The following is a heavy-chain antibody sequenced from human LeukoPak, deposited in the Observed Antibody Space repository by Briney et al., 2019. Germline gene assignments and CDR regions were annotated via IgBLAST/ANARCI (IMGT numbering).Heavy chain of an antibody. Sequence: PGGSLRLSCAASGFTFSSYWMSWVRQAPGKGLEWVANINQDGSEKYYVDSVKGRVTISRDNAKNLLYLQMNSLRAEDTAVYYCARRRGYSYGVFDYWGQGTLVTVSS. CDR3: ARRRGYSYGVFDY. V-gene: IGHV3-7*01. D-gene: IGHD5-18*01. CDR1: GFTFSSYW. J-gene: IGHJ4*02. CDR2: INQDGSEK.